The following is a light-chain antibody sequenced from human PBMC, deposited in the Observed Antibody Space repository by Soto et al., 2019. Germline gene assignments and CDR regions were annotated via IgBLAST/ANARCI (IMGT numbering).Light chain of an antibody. V-gene: IGKV3-20*01. CDR1: QFVSSTS. CDR3: HQHGIPPFT. CDR2: AAS. J-gene: IGKJ3*01. Sequence: EIVLTQSPGTLSLSPGERATLSCRASQFVSSTSLAWYQHKPGQTPRLLIYAASSRAPGIPDRFSGSGSGTDFTLTISRLEPEDFAVYYCHQHGIPPFTFGPGTKVDIK.